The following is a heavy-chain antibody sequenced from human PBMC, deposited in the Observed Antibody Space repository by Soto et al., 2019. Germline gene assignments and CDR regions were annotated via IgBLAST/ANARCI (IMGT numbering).Heavy chain of an antibody. CDR3: ARESHAHFDQ. V-gene: IGHV3-7*01. J-gene: IGHJ4*02. CDR2: IDHHGSAK. Sequence: EVQLVESGGALVQPGGSLRLSCAASGFSFSSYWMTWLRQDPRKGLEWVATIDHHGSAKHYVDSLKGRFTISRDNAKSSLYLQMNSLRAEDTAVYYCARESHAHFDQWGQGTLVTVSS. CDR1: GFSFSSYW.